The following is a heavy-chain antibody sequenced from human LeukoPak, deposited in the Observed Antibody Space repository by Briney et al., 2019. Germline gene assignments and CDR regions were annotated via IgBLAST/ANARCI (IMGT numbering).Heavy chain of an antibody. V-gene: IGHV3-30-3*01. CDR3: ARDLEGCSGGSCYSWFDP. CDR2: IPYDGSNK. CDR1: GFTFSSYA. J-gene: IGHJ5*02. Sequence: GGSLRLSCAASGFTFSSYAMHWVRQAPGKGLEWVAGIPYDGSNKYYADSVKGRFTISRGNSKNTLYLQMNSLKADDTAVYYCARDLEGCSGGSCYSWFDPWGQGTLVTVSS. D-gene: IGHD2-15*01.